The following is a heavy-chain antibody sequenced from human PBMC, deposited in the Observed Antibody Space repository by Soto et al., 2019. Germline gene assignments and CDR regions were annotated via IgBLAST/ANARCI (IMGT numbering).Heavy chain of an antibody. J-gene: IGHJ6*02. CDR2: INHSGST. CDR3: ARGLRFWSGSYSYYYYYGMDV. V-gene: IGHV4-34*01. D-gene: IGHD3-3*01. CDR1: GGSFSGYY. Sequence: SETLSLTCAVYGGSFSGYYWSWIRQPPGKGLEWIGEINHSGSTNYNPSLKSRVTISVDTSKNQFSLKLSSVTAADTAVYYCARGLRFWSGSYSYYYYYGMDVWGQGTTVTVSS.